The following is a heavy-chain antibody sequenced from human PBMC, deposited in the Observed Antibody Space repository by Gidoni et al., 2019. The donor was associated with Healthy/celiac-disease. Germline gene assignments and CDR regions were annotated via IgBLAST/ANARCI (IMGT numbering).Heavy chain of an antibody. Sequence: QVQLQQWGAGLLKPSETLSLTCAVYGGSFSGYYWSWIRQPPGKGLEWIGEINHSGSTNYNPSLKSRVTISVDTSKNQFSLKLSSVTAADTAVYYCARVGKKTRFKRAYYYYGMDVWGQGTTVTVSS. CDR3: ARVGKKTRFKRAYYYYGMDV. V-gene: IGHV4-34*01. CDR1: GGSFSGYY. CDR2: INHSGST. J-gene: IGHJ6*02. D-gene: IGHD2-2*01.